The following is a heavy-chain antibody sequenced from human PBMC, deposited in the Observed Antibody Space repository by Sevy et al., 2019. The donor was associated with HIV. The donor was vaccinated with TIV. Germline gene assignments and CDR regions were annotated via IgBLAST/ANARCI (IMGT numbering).Heavy chain of an antibody. Sequence: GGSLRLSCVVSGFSFSSYWMHWVRQAPGKGLVWVSRINSDGSSTSYADSVKGRFTISRDNAKNTLYLQMNSLRAEDTAVYYCARASGGSYSTFFDYWGQGTLVTVSS. V-gene: IGHV3-74*01. CDR1: GFSFSSYW. CDR3: ARASGGSYSTFFDY. J-gene: IGHJ4*02. D-gene: IGHD1-26*01. CDR2: INSDGSST.